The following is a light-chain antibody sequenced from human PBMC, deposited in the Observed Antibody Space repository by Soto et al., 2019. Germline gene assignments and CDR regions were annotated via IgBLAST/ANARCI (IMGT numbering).Light chain of an antibody. CDR3: ATWDGGLSGPFV. Sequence: QAVVTQPPSASGAPGQRVTISCSGSNSNIGNNYVYWYQQLPGTAPKLLIYRNDQRPSGVPDRFSGSKSGTSASLAISGLRSEDETDYSCATWDGGLSGPFVFGTGTKVTVL. CDR1: NSNIGNNY. J-gene: IGLJ1*01. V-gene: IGLV1-47*01. CDR2: RND.